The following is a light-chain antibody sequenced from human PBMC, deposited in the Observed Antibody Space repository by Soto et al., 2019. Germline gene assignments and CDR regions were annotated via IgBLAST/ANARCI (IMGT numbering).Light chain of an antibody. CDR1: QSLAYSDGNTY. CDR3: MQGTHWPPYT. J-gene: IGKJ2*01. Sequence: DVVMTQSPLSLPVTLGQPASISCRSSQSLAYSDGNTYLNWFQQRPGQSPRRLIYKVSNRDSGVPDRLSGSGSGTDFQRKISRVEAEDVGVYYCMQGTHWPPYTFGQGTKLEIK. CDR2: KVS. V-gene: IGKV2-30*01.